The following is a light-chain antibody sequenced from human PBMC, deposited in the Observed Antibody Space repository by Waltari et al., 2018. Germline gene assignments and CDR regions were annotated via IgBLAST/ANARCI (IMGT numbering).Light chain of an antibody. CDR1: SGHSSNI. J-gene: IGLJ3*02. Sequence: QLVLTQSPSASASLGASVNLTCTLSSGHSSNIVAWLQQQPGKGPRVLMKVNSDGSHTKGDEIPDRFSGSSSGAERYLTISNVQSEDEAEYFCETGGHGTWVFGGGTKLNVL. CDR3: ETGGHGTWV. CDR2: VNSDGSH. V-gene: IGLV4-69*01.